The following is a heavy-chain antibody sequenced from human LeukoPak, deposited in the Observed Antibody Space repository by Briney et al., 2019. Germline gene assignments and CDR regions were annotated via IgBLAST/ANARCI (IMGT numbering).Heavy chain of an antibody. V-gene: IGHV1-8*03. CDR1: GYTFTSYD. J-gene: IGHJ3*02. CDR2: MNPNSGNT. CDR3: ARGLRYCSTTSCSELDDAFDI. D-gene: IGHD2-2*01. Sequence: ASVKVSCKASGYTFTSYDINWVRQATGQGLEWMGWMNPNSGNTGYAQKFQGRVTITRNTSISTAYMELSSLRSEDTAVYYCARGLRYCSTTSCSELDDAFDIWGQGTMVTVSS.